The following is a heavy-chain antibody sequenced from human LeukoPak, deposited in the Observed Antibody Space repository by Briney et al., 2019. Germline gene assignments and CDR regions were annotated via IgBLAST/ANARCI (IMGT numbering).Heavy chain of an antibody. Sequence: PGGSLRLSCAASGFTFSSYDMHWVRQATGKGLEWVSAIGTAGDTYYPGSVKGRFTISRENAKNSLYLQMNSLRAGDTAVYYCARADYDSSGYYGPYYYYMDVWGKGTTVTVSS. D-gene: IGHD3-22*01. J-gene: IGHJ6*03. V-gene: IGHV3-13*01. CDR3: ARADYDSSGYYGPYYYYMDV. CDR2: IGTAGDT. CDR1: GFTFSSYD.